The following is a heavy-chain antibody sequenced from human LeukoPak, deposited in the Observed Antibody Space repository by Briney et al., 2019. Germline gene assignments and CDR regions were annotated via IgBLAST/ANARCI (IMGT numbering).Heavy chain of an antibody. Sequence: ASLKASCKASGYTFTRYYMHCVRQAPGPGLEWMGWINPNSGGTNYAQKCQCRVTMTRDTSISTAYMELSRVMSDDTAVYCCARVFGGVSVHWFDPWGQGTLVTVSS. CDR1: GYTFTRYY. CDR2: INPNSGGT. D-gene: IGHD2-8*02. CDR3: ARVFGGVSVHWFDP. V-gene: IGHV1-2*02. J-gene: IGHJ5*02.